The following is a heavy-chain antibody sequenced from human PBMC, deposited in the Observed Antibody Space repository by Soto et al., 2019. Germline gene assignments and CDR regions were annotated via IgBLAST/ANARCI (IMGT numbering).Heavy chain of an antibody. Sequence: EVQLVESGGGLVQPGGSLRVSCAASGFTFSSYSINWVRQAPGKGLEWVSYISGSSTIYYADSVKGRFTISRDNAKNSLYLQMYSLRDEDTAVYYCARVGLGLFGMDVWGQGTTVTVSS. J-gene: IGHJ6*02. CDR2: ISGSSTI. CDR1: GFTFSSYS. CDR3: ARVGLGLFGMDV. V-gene: IGHV3-48*02. D-gene: IGHD3-16*01.